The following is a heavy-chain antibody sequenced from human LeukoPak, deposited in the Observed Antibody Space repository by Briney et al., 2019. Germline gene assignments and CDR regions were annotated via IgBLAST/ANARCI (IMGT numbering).Heavy chain of an antibody. CDR3: ARGPNIPDY. D-gene: IGHD2/OR15-2a*01. CDR1: GGSFSGCY. CDR2: INHSGST. V-gene: IGHV4-34*01. J-gene: IGHJ4*02. Sequence: SETLSLTCAVYGGSFSGCYWSWIRQPPGKGLEWIGEINHSGSTNYNPSLKSRVTISVDTSKNQFSLKLSSVTAADTAVYYCARGPNIPDYWGQGTLVTVSS.